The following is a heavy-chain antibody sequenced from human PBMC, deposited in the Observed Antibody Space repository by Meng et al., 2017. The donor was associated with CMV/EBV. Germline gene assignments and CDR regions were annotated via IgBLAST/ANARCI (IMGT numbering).Heavy chain of an antibody. J-gene: IGHJ4*02. CDR2: IYYSGST. V-gene: IGHV4-61*01. CDR1: GGSVSSGSYY. Sequence: GSLRLSCTVSGGSVSSGSYYWSWIRQPPGKGLEWIGYIYYSGSTNYNPSLKSRVTISVDTSKNQFSLKLSSVTAADTAVYYCARDRNRNLDYWGQGTLVTVSS. CDR3: ARDRNRNLDY.